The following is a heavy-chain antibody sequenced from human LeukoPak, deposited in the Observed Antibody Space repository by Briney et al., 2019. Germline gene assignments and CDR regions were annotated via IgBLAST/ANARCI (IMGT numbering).Heavy chain of an antibody. V-gene: IGHV3-33*01. J-gene: IGHJ6*02. CDR2: IWYDGSNK. CDR1: GFTFSGHG. CDR3: ARATPDYYGMDV. Sequence: GGPLRLSCVASGFTFSGHGMHWVRQAPGKGLEWVAVIWYDGSNKYHANSVKGRFTISRDNSKNTLYLQMNSLRVEDTAVYYCARATPDYYGMDVWGQGTTVTVSS.